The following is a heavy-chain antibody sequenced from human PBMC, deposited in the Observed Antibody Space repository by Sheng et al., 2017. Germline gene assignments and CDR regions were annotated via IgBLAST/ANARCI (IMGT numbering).Heavy chain of an antibody. CDR2: ISSSGNT. Sequence: QMQLQESGPGLLKPSETLSLTCTVSGDSITSTSHNWGWVRQPPGKGLEWIGSISSSGNTYNNPSLKSRLTMSIDTSRNQFSLNLSSVTAADTAVYYCARDDRYFYDNSGHGGLDFWGQGSPGHRLL. D-gene: IGHD3-22*01. J-gene: IGHJ4*02. CDR3: ARDDRYFYDNSGHGGLDF. CDR1: GDSITSTSHN. V-gene: IGHV4-39*07.